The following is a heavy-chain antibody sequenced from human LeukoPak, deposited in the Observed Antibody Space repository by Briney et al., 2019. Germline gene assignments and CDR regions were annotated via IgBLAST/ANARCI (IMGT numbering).Heavy chain of an antibody. V-gene: IGHV1-46*01. D-gene: IGHD6-19*01. Sequence: ASVKVSCKASGYTFTSYYMHWVRQAPGQGLEWMGIINPSGGSTSYAQKFQGRVTMTRDTSTSTVYMELSSLRSEDTAVYYCARAGEAVAGAEGYYYYMDVWGKGTTVTISS. J-gene: IGHJ6*03. CDR2: INPSGGST. CDR1: GYTFTSYY. CDR3: ARAGEAVAGAEGYYYYMDV.